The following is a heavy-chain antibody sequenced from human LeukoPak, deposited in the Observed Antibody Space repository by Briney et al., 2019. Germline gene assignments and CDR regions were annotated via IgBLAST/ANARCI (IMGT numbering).Heavy chain of an antibody. D-gene: IGHD4-17*01. CDR3: AREEYGS. J-gene: IGHJ5*02. V-gene: IGHV3-7*01. CDR1: GFTFSTYW. Sequence: GGSLRLSCVASGFTFSTYWMSWVRQAPGKGLEWVANIKQDGSESYYLDSVKGRFTISRDNAKNSLYLQMNSLRAEDTAMYYCAREEYGSWGQGTLVTVSS. CDR2: IKQDGSES.